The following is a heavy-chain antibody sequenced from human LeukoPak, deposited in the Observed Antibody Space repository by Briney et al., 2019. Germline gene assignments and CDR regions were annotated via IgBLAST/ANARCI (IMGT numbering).Heavy chain of an antibody. CDR1: GGSISSNNYY. J-gene: IGHJ4*02. CDR3: AVSAGDYFDY. CDR2: IYYSGST. D-gene: IGHD3-10*01. V-gene: IGHV4-39*01. Sequence: SETLSLTCTVSGGSISSNNYYWGWIRQPPGKGLEWIGTIYYSGSTYYNPSLKSRVTISVDTSKNQFSLKLSSVTAADTAVYYRAVSAGDYFDYWGQGTLVTVSS.